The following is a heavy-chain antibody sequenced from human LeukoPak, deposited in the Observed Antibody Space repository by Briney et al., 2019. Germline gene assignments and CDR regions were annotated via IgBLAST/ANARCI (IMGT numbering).Heavy chain of an antibody. CDR1: GGSISPYY. J-gene: IGHJ3*02. CDR2: IYYSGSA. Sequence: PSETLSLTCTVSGGSISPYYWSWIRQPPGKGLEWIAYIYYSGSADYNPSLKSRVTISLDTSKKQFSLRLNSVTAADTAIYYCARSDIYCSGGSCPPNTFDAFDIWGQGTMVTVSS. CDR3: ARSDIYCSGGSCPPNTFDAFDI. V-gene: IGHV4-59*13. D-gene: IGHD2-15*01.